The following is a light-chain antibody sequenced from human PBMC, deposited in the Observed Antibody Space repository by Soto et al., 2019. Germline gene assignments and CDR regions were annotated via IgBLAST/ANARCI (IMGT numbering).Light chain of an antibody. CDR1: SSDVGGYNY. CDR2: EVS. Sequence: QSALTQPASVSGSPGQSITISCSGTSSDVGGYNYVSWYQQRPGKAPKLMIYEVSNRPSGVSNRFSGSKSGNTASLTISGLQAEDEADYYCSSYTSSSALDVFGTGTKVTVL. J-gene: IGLJ1*01. V-gene: IGLV2-14*01. CDR3: SSYTSSSALDV.